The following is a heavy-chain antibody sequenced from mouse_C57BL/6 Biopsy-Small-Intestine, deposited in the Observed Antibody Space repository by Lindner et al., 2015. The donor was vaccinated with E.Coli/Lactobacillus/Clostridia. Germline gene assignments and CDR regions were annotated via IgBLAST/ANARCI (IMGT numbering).Heavy chain of an antibody. CDR1: GYTFASYG. V-gene: IGHV1-81*01. CDR2: ISAYNGNT. CDR3: ARGAVVVVAASPVDFDY. D-gene: IGHD1-1*02. Sequence: SVKVSCKASGYTFASYGISWVRQAPGQGLEWMGWISAYNGNTNYAQKLQGRVTMTADTSTSTAYMELRSLRSDDTAVYYCARGAVVVVAASPVDFDYWGQGTLVTVSS. J-gene: IGHJ4*01.